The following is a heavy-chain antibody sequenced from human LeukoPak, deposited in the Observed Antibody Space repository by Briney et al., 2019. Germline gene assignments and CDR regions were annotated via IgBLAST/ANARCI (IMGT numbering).Heavy chain of an antibody. D-gene: IGHD6-19*01. Sequence: PGGSLILSCAASGFTFSSYAMSWVRQAPGKGLEWVSAISGSGGSTYYADSVKGRFTISRDNSKNTLYLQMNSLRAEDTAVYYCAKGLKAVSVVAGAFYYYYYMDVWGKGTTVTVSS. J-gene: IGHJ6*03. CDR1: GFTFSSYA. V-gene: IGHV3-23*01. CDR3: AKGLKAVSVVAGAFYYYYYMDV. CDR2: ISGSGGST.